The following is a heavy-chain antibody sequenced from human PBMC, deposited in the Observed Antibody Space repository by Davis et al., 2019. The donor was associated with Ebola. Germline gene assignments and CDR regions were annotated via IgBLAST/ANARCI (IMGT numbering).Heavy chain of an antibody. CDR2: INPNSGGT. J-gene: IGHJ6*04. CDR1: GYTFTGYY. D-gene: IGHD2-8*01. V-gene: IGHV1-2*02. CDR3: ARESEGYCTNGVCYWAGMDV. Sequence: AASVKVSCKASGYTFTGYYMHWVRQAPGQGLEWMGRINPNSGGTNYAQKFQGRVTMTRDTSISTAYMELSRLRSDDTAVYYCARESEGYCTNGVCYWAGMDVWGKGTTVTVSS.